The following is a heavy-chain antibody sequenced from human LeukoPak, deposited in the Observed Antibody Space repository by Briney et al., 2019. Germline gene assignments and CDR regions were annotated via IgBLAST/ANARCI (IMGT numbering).Heavy chain of an antibody. CDR1: GYTFTSYG. CDR2: ISAYNGNT. V-gene: IGHV1-18*01. D-gene: IGHD3-22*01. CDR3: ARDGQYYYDSSGNDY. Sequence: GASVTVSCKASGYTFTSYGISWVRQAPGQGLEWMGWISAYNGNTNYAQKLQGRVTMTTDTSTSTAYMELRSLRSDDTAVYYCARDGQYYYDSSGNDYWGQGTLVTVSS. J-gene: IGHJ4*02.